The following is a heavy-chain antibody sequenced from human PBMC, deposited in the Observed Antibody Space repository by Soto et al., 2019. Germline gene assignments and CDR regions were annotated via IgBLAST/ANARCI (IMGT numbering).Heavy chain of an antibody. J-gene: IGHJ4*02. Sequence: SETLSLTCHVSDGHIKAGDYCWNWIRQPPGKGLEWIGYVFYSGATNYSPSLKSRAAISMDTSKNQVSLSLTSVTAADTAVYYCARAGFSYGHLLFWGQGTLVTVSS. CDR3: ARAGFSYGHLLF. CDR2: VFYSGAT. D-gene: IGHD3-10*01. V-gene: IGHV4-30-4*01. CDR1: DGHIKAGDYC.